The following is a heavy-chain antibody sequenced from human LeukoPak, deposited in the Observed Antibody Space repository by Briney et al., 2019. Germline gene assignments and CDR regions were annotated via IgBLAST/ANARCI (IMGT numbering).Heavy chain of an antibody. CDR2: IRSRANNYAT. Sequence: GGSLRFSCAASGFTFSGSAIHWVRQASGKGLEWVGRIRSRANNYATAYAASVKGRFTISRDDSNKTAFLQMSSLRTEDTAVYYCTVSHDYGDHWGQGTLVTVSS. J-gene: IGHJ4*02. D-gene: IGHD4-17*01. CDR1: GFTFSGSA. CDR3: TVSHDYGDH. V-gene: IGHV3-73*01.